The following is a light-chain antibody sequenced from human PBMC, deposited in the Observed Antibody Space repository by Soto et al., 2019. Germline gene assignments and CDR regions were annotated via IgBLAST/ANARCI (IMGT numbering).Light chain of an antibody. J-gene: IGLJ1*01. CDR1: SSDVGAYNY. V-gene: IGLV2-14*01. CDR3: TSYTRDTALV. Sequence: QSVLTQPASVSGSPGQSITISCTGTSSDVGAYNYVSWYQQHPGKAPKLMIFEVSNRPSGVSNRFSGSKSGNTASLTISGLQAEDEADYHCTSYTRDTALVFGTGTKVTVL. CDR2: EVS.